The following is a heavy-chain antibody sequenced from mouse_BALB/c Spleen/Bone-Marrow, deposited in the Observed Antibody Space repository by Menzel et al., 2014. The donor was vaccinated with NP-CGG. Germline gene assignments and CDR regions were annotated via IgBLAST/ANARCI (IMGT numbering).Heavy chain of an antibody. CDR2: IWAGGST. D-gene: IGHD1-1*01. J-gene: IGHJ2*01. CDR1: GFSLTSYS. CDR3: ARDYYGSSYFDY. V-gene: IGHV2-9*02. Sequence: VMLVESGPGLVAPSQSLSITCTVSGFSLTSYSVHWVRQPPGKGLEWLGVIWAGGSTNYNSALMSRLSISKDNSKSQVFLKMNSLQTDDTAMYYCARDYYGSSYFDYWGQGTTLTVSS.